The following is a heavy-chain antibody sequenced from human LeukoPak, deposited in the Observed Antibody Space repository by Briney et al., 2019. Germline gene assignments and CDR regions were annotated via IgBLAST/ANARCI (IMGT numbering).Heavy chain of an antibody. Sequence: SETLSPTCTVSGGSISSGDYYWSWIRQPPGKGLEWIGYIYYSGSTYYNPSLKSRVTISVDTSKNQFSLKLSSVTAADTAVYYCARDLGGYCSGGSCYSNRAGWYFDLWGRGTLVTVSS. CDR2: IYYSGST. D-gene: IGHD2-15*01. J-gene: IGHJ2*01. V-gene: IGHV4-30-4*01. CDR3: ARDLGGYCSGGSCYSNRAGWYFDL. CDR1: GGSISSGDYY.